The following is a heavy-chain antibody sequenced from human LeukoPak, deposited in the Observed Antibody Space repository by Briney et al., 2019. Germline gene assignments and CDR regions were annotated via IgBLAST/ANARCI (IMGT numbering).Heavy chain of an antibody. J-gene: IGHJ6*02. CDR2: IYYSGNT. D-gene: IGHD2/OR15-2a*01. CDR1: GGSISSGDYY. CDR3: ARAHSIASYYYGVDV. V-gene: IGHV4-39*07. Sequence: PSETLSLTCTVSGGSISSGDYYWSWIRQPPGKGLEWIGGIYYSGNTYYNASLKSRLTTSVDTSKNQFSLKLSSVTAADTAVYYCARAHSIASYYYGVDVWGQGTTVTVSS.